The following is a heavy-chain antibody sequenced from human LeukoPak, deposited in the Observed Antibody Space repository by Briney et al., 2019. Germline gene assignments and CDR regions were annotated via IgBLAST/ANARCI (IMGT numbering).Heavy chain of an antibody. D-gene: IGHD2-2*02. CDR1: GGTFSSYA. J-gene: IGHJ3*02. V-gene: IGHV1-69*13. CDR2: IIPIFGTA. CDR3: ARERGSCSSTSCYTSDAFDI. Sequence: SVKVSCKASGGTFSSYAISWVRQAPGQGLEWMGGIIPIFGTANYAQKFQGRVTITADESTSTAYMELSSLRSDDTALYYCARERGSCSSTSCYTSDAFDIWGQGTMVTVSS.